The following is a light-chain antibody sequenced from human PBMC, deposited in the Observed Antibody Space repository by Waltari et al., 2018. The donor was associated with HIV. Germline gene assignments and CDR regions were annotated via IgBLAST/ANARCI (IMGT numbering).Light chain of an antibody. CDR1: SSNIGAGHD. V-gene: IGLV1-40*01. CDR2: GDT. CDR3: QSFDSSLSNLVV. Sequence: QAVLTQPPSVSGAPGQRVTISCTGSSSNIGAGHDVPWYQQLPGTAPKLLIYGDTHRPSGVPDRFSSSKSGTSASLAIAGLQTEDEAVFYCQSFDSSLSNLVVFGGGTKVTVL. J-gene: IGLJ2*01.